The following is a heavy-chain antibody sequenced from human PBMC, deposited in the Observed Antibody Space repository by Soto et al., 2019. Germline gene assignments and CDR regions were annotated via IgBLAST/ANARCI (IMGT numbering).Heavy chain of an antibody. CDR1: GGSVNSDSYY. Sequence: PSPTPTLTCTASGGSVNSDSYYWAWVRKLHVGGRRWIGYINYSGSTYYNPSLKSRVTISVDKSKNQFSLKLSSVTAADTAVYYCARDAGIAAAGTGYYYYCMDVRGQGTTATASS. CDR2: INYSGST. V-gene: IGHV4-31*03. D-gene: IGHD6-13*01. J-gene: IGHJ6*02. CDR3: ARDAGIAAAGTGYYYYCMDV.